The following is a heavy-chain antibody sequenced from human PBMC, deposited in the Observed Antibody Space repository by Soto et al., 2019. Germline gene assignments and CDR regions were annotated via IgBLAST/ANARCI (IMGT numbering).Heavy chain of an antibody. CDR1: GFTFSSYA. CDR2: ISGSGGST. Sequence: GGSLRLSCAASGFTFSSYAMSWVRQAPGKGLEWVSAISGSGGSTYYADSVKGRFTISRDNSKNTLYLQMNSLRAEDTAVYYCAKCLYGDDPGSYYYYGMDVWGQGTTVTVSS. J-gene: IGHJ6*02. D-gene: IGHD4-17*01. CDR3: AKCLYGDDPGSYYYYGMDV. V-gene: IGHV3-23*01.